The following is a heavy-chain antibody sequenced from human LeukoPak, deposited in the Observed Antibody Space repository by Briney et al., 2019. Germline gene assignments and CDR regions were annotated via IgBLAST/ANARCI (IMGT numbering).Heavy chain of an antibody. V-gene: IGHV3-21*01. CDR3: ARDQGNLIAAAGGGADY. Sequence: GGSLRLSCAAFGFTFSSYSMNWVRQAPGKGLEWVSSISSSSSYIYYADSVKGRFTISRDNAKNSLYLQMNSLRAEDTAVYYCARDQGNLIAAAGGGADYWGQGTLVTVSS. CDR1: GFTFSSYS. D-gene: IGHD6-13*01. J-gene: IGHJ4*02. CDR2: ISSSSSYI.